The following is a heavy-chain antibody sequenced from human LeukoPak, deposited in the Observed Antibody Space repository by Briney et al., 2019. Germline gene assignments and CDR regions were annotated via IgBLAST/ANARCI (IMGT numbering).Heavy chain of an antibody. D-gene: IGHD4-17*01. Sequence: GGSLRLSCAASGFTFSTSGMNWVRQAPGKGLEWVSFIDSTSEYIYYADSVQGRFTISRDNAKNSLYLQMNSLRVEDTAVYYCASRRTYSDYYHYYGMDVWGQGTTVTVSS. CDR1: GFTFSTSG. J-gene: IGHJ6*02. CDR3: ASRRTYSDYYHYYGMDV. V-gene: IGHV3-21*01. CDR2: IDSTSEYI.